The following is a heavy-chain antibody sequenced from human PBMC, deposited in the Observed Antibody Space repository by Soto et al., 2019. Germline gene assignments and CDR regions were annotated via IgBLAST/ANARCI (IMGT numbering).Heavy chain of an antibody. CDR3: AGGGILYSKPFAY. J-gene: IGHJ4*02. CDR2: INHSGST. CDR1: GGSFSGYY. D-gene: IGHD4-4*01. Sequence: QVQLQQWGAGLLKPSETLSLTCAVYGGSFSGYYWSWIRQPPGKGLEWIGEINHSGSTNYNPSLRGRVTASVDTSKNTFSLKPSSVPPADTAVYYCAGGGILYSKPFAYWAQGTLVTVSS. V-gene: IGHV4-34*01.